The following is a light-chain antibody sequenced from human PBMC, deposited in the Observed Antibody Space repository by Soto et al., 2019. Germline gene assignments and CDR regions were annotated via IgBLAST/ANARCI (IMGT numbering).Light chain of an antibody. J-gene: IGLJ2*01. CDR3: QSYDSSLSGYVV. Sequence: QTVVTQPPSVSGAPGQRVTISCAGSSSNIGAGYDVHWYQHLPGAAPRLLIYTNSMRPSGVPDRFSGSKSGTSASLAINGIQAEDEADYYCQSYDSSLSGYVVFGGGTKLTVL. V-gene: IGLV1-40*01. CDR2: TNS. CDR1: SSNIGAGYD.